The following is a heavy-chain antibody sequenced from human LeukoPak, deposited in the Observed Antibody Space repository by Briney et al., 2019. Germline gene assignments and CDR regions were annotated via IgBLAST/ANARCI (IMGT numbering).Heavy chain of an antibody. V-gene: IGHV3-21*01. Sequence: GGSLRLSCAASGFTFSSYSMNWVRQAPGKGLEWVSSISSSSSYIYYADSVKGRFTISRDNAKNSLYLQMNSLRAEDTAAYYCARDRHYDQGSPPRYWGQGTLVTVSS. J-gene: IGHJ4*02. CDR2: ISSSSSYI. CDR1: GFTFSSYS. D-gene: IGHD3-22*01. CDR3: ARDRHYDQGSPPRY.